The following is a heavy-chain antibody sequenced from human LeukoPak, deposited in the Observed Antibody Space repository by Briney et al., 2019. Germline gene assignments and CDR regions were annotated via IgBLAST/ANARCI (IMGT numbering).Heavy chain of an antibody. CDR2: ISHDGNKK. V-gene: IGHV3-30*03. J-gene: IGHJ4*02. CDR1: GFSLTSNG. D-gene: IGHD6-19*01. CDR3: ARPREAGSSSGWYFDY. Sequence: GGSLRLSCAASGFSLTSNGMHWVRQAPGKGLEWVAFISHDGNKKYYADSVKGRFTVSRDSSKSTLFLQMNSLRAEDTAVYYCARPREAGSSSGWYFDYWGQGTLVTVSS.